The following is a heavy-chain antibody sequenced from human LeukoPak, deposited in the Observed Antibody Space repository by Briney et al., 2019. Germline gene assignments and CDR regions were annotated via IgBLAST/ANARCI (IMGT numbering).Heavy chain of an antibody. CDR1: LDSTTSNF. CDR2: IHRSGSP. J-gene: IGHJ4*02. D-gene: IGHD6-19*01. V-gene: IGHV4-4*02. Sequence: SETLSLTCTVSLDSTTSNFWSWVRQPPGNGLEWIGEIHRSGSPNYNPSLQSRVTISIDRSRNQIALELSSVTAADTAVYYCARHGFSGWYYFDYWGQGTLVTVSS. CDR3: ARHGFSGWYYFDY.